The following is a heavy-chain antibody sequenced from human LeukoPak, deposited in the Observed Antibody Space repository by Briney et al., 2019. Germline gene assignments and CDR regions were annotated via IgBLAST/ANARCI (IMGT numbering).Heavy chain of an antibody. J-gene: IGHJ3*02. D-gene: IGHD3-22*01. Sequence: GGSVRLSCAASGFIFSSYTMNWVRQAPGKGLEWVSSISSGSSYIYFAHSVQGRFTISRDNAKSSLYLQMNSLRAEDTAVYYCARDHHRRLYDSQARDTFDIWGQGTMVTVSS. CDR2: ISSGSSYI. CDR3: ARDHHRRLYDSQARDTFDI. V-gene: IGHV3-21*01. CDR1: GFIFSSYT.